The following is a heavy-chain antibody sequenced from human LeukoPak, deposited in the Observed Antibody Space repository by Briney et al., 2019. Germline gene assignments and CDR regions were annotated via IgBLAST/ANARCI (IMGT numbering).Heavy chain of an antibody. CDR3: ARGNRLGY. Sequence: SETLSLTCAVSGGSMRSSSYYWGWIRQPPGKGLEWIGSIYYVGTTFYNPSLTSRITISVDTSKNQFSLKLSSVTAADTAVYYCARGNRLGYWGQGTLVTVSS. J-gene: IGHJ4*02. CDR1: GGSMRSSSYY. CDR2: IYYVGTT. D-gene: IGHD3-22*01. V-gene: IGHV4-39*07.